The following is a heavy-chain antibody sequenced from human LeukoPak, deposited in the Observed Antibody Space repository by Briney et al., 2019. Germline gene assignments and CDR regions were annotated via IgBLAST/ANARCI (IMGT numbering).Heavy chain of an antibody. CDR1: GGSISSSSYY. Sequence: SETLSLTCAVSGGSISSSSYYWGWIRQPPGKGLEWIGSIYYSGSTYYNPSLKSRVTISVDTSKNQFSLKLSSVTAAGTAVYYCARRPLHYYDSSGYNDYWGQGTLVTVSS. D-gene: IGHD3-22*01. V-gene: IGHV4-39*01. CDR2: IYYSGST. CDR3: ARRPLHYYDSSGYNDY. J-gene: IGHJ4*02.